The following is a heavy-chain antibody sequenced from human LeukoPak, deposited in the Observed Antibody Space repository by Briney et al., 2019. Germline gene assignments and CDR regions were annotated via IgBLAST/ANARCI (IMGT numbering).Heavy chain of an antibody. CDR1: GGSISSYY. CDR3: ARDTLATYYYGSGSLFGWFDP. D-gene: IGHD3-10*01. Sequence: SETLSLTCTVSGGSISSYYWSWIRQPAGKGLEWIGRIYTSGSTNYNPSLKSRVTMSVDTSKNRFSLKLSSVTAADTAVYYCARDTLATYYYGSGSLFGWFDPWGQGTLVTVSS. CDR2: IYTSGST. V-gene: IGHV4-4*07. J-gene: IGHJ5*02.